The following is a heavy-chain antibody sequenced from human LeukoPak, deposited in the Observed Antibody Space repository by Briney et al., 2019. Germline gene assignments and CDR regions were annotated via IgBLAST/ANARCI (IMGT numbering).Heavy chain of an antibody. CDR2: TRNKANSYTT. J-gene: IGHJ6*02. CDR3: AGGYDSSGYYLDDYYYYGMDV. D-gene: IGHD3-22*01. CDR1: GFTFSDHY. Sequence: GGSLRLSWAASGFTFSDHYMDWVRQAPGKGLEWVGRTRNKANSYTTEYAASVKGRFTISRDDSKNSLYLQMNSLKTEDTAVYYCAGGYDSSGYYLDDYYYYGMDVWGQGTTVTVSS. V-gene: IGHV3-72*01.